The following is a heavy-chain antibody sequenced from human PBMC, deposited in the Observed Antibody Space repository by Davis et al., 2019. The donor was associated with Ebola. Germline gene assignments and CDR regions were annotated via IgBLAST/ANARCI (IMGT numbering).Heavy chain of an antibody. Sequence: GGSLRLSCAASGFIFSNCAMYWVRQAPGKGLEWVSIIGTGHDTYYADSVKGRFTISRDNSKNTVYMQMHNLRAEDTAVYYCASREVGLQNLYWGEGTLVTVSS. CDR3: ASREVGLQNLY. CDR1: GFIFSNCA. J-gene: IGHJ4*02. V-gene: IGHV3-23*01. D-gene: IGHD1-26*01. CDR2: IGTGHDT.